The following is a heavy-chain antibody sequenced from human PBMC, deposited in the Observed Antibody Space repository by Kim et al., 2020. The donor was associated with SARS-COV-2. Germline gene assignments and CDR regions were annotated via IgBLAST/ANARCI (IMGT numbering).Heavy chain of an antibody. J-gene: IGHJ4*02. V-gene: IGHV5-51*01. CDR2: IYPGDSDT. Sequence: GESLKISCQGSGYSFTSHWIAWVRQMPGKGLEWVGIIYPGDSDTRYSPSFRGQVTISADKSINTAYLQWSSLKASDSAMYYCVSLTSGNFYTYFDYWGQGTLVTVSS. CDR1: GYSFTSHW. D-gene: IGHD3-10*01. CDR3: VSLTSGNFYTYFDY.